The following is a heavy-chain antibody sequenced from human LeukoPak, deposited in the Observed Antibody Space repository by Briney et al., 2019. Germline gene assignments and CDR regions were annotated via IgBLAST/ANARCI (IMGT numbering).Heavy chain of an antibody. D-gene: IGHD4-17*01. V-gene: IGHV3-21*01. Sequence: GGSLRLSCAASGFTFSTYEMNWVRQAPGKGLEWVSSISSSSSYIYYADSVKGRFTISRDNAKNSLYLQMNSLRAEDTAVYYCARDLTYGVPLYYFDYWGQGTLVTVSS. CDR2: ISSSSSYI. CDR3: ARDLTYGVPLYYFDY. CDR1: GFTFSTYE. J-gene: IGHJ4*02.